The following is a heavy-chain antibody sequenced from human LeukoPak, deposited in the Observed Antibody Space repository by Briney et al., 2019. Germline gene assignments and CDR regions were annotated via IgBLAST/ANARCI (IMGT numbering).Heavy chain of an antibody. CDR3: AGSRYPEPQDLNY. Sequence: GGSLRPSCAASGFDFNIYEMNWVRQAPGKGLEWVSYISADGATIYYADSVKGRFTISRDNLKSSLFLQMSSLRAEDTAVYYCAGSRYPEPQDLNYWGQGTLVIVS. CDR2: ISADGATI. V-gene: IGHV3-48*03. CDR1: GFDFNIYE. J-gene: IGHJ4*02. D-gene: IGHD3-10*01.